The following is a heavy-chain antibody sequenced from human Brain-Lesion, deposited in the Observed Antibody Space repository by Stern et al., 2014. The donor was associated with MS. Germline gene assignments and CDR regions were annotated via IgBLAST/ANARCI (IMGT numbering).Heavy chain of an antibody. CDR2: IFNSGSP. Sequence: QVQLQESGPGLVKPSQTLSLSCTVSGGSISSGGYYWSWIRQPAGKGLEWIGRIFNSGSPSYNPPLKGRVPISKDTSKNQFSLRLNSMTAADTAVYYCARGRVVPGFQYYATDVWGQGTTVIVSS. CDR3: ARGRVVPGFQYYATDV. V-gene: IGHV4-61*02. CDR1: GGSISSGGYY. D-gene: IGHD2-2*01. J-gene: IGHJ6*02.